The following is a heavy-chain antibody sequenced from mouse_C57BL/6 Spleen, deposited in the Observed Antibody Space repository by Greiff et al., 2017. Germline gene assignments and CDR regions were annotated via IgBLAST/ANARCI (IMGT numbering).Heavy chain of an antibody. Sequence: QVQLQQPGAELVKPGASVKLSCKASGYTFTSYWMQWVKQRPGQGLEWIGEIDPSDSYTNYNQKFKGKATLTVDTSSSTAYMQLSSLTSEDSAVYYCARRTVVAPFDYWGKGTTLTVSS. CDR3: ARRTVVAPFDY. V-gene: IGHV1-50*01. CDR1: GYTFTSYW. CDR2: IDPSDSYT. D-gene: IGHD1-1*01. J-gene: IGHJ2*01.